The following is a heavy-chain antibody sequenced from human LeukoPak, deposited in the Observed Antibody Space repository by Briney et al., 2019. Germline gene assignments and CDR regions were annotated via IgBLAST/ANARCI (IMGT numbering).Heavy chain of an antibody. V-gene: IGHV3-30*01. Sequence: GRSLRLSCAASGFTFSSYAMHWLRQAPGKGLEWVAVISYDGSNKYYADSVKRRFTISRDNSKNTLYLQMNSLRAEDTAVYYCARVGVIVILDYYGMDVWGQGTTVTVSS. J-gene: IGHJ6*02. CDR2: ISYDGSNK. CDR1: GFTFSSYA. CDR3: ARVGVIVILDYYGMDV. D-gene: IGHD3-16*02.